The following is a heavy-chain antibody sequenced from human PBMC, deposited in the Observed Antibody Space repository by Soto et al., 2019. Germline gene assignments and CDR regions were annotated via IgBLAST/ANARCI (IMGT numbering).Heavy chain of an antibody. Sequence: QVQLVQSGAEVKNPGASVKVSCKASGYTFTSYDINWVRPATGQGLEWMGWMNPNSGNTGYAQTFQGRVTMTRNTSISTAYMELSSLRSEDTAVYYGARRVVAAYNWFDPWGQGTLVTVSS. J-gene: IGHJ5*02. CDR2: MNPNSGNT. CDR3: ARRVVAAYNWFDP. D-gene: IGHD2-15*01. V-gene: IGHV1-8*01. CDR1: GYTFTSYD.